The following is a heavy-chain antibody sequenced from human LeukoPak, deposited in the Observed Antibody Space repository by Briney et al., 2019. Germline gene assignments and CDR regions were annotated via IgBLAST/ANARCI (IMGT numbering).Heavy chain of an antibody. CDR2: VDPEDGET. CDR1: GYTFTDYY. CDR3: AISTVRGVIHPN. V-gene: IGHV1-69-2*01. D-gene: IGHD3-10*01. Sequence: GASVKVSCKVSGYTFTDYYMHRVQQAPGKGLEWMGLVDPEDGETIYAEKFQGRVTITADTSTDTAYMELSSLRSEDTAVYYCAISTVRGVIHPNWGQGTLVTVSS. J-gene: IGHJ4*02.